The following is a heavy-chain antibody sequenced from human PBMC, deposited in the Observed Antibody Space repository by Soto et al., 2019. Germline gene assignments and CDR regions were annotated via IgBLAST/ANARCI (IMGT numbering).Heavy chain of an antibody. J-gene: IGHJ4*02. Sequence: GGSLRLSCAASGFSFSISPMHWVRQAPGKGPEWVALISYDGTNKFYADSVKGRFTISRDNSKSTLYLQVDSLRPEDAAVYYCATDPKTAGGKHWAITYFDSWRQGTRVTVSS. CDR3: ATDPKTAGGKHWAITYFDS. V-gene: IGHV3-30-3*01. D-gene: IGHD2-21*02. CDR1: GFSFSISP. CDR2: ISYDGTNK.